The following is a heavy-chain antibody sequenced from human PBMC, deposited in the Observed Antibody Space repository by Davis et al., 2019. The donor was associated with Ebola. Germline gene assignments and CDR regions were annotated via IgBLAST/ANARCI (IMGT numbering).Heavy chain of an antibody. CDR1: GYTFTNYR. Sequence: GGSLRLSCEGSGYTFTNYRIGWVRQLPGKGLEWMGIIHPGGSETRYSPSFQGQVTISADKSINTAYLQWSSLKASDTALYYCARHLGIAGKIDYWGQGTLVTVSS. CDR2: IHPGGSET. J-gene: IGHJ4*02. V-gene: IGHV5-51*01. CDR3: ARHLGIAGKIDY. D-gene: IGHD6-13*01.